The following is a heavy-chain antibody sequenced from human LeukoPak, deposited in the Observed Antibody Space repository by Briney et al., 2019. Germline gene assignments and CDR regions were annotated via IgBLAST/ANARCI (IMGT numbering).Heavy chain of an antibody. CDR3: VRHVSGDCGRDCYSPDAYGV. D-gene: IGHD2-21*02. Sequence: ASVKVSCKASGYTFTSYYMHWVRQAPGQGLEWMGIINPSGGSTSYAQKFQGRVTMTRDTSTSTVYMELSSLRSEDTAVYYCVRHVSGDCGRDCYSPDAYGVWGQGRRIIVSS. J-gene: IGHJ3*01. CDR1: GYTFTSYY. CDR2: INPSGGST. V-gene: IGHV1-46*01.